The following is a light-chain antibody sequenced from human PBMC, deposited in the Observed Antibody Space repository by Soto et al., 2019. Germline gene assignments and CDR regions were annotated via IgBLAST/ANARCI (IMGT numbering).Light chain of an antibody. CDR2: NNN. CDR3: AAWDDSLNGPI. J-gene: IGLJ2*01. Sequence: QSVLTQPPSASGTPGQRVTISCSGSSSKIGSSSVNWYQQLPKTAPKLLIYNNNQRPSGVPDRFSGSRSGTSASLAISGLQSEDEADYYCAAWDDSLNGPIFGGGTKLTVL. CDR1: SSKIGSSS. V-gene: IGLV1-44*01.